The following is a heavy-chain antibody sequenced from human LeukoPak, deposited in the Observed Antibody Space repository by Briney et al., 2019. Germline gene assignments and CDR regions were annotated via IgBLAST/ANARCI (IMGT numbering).Heavy chain of an antibody. CDR2: IRYDGSNK. V-gene: IGHV3-30*02. Sequence: GGSLRLSCAASGFTFSSYGMHWVRQAPGKGLEWVAFIRYDGSNKYYADSVKGRFTIPRDNSKNTLYLQMNSLRAEDTAVYYCAKANSREVPAAILGYWGQGTLVTVSS. D-gene: IGHD2-2*02. CDR3: AKANSREVPAAILGY. J-gene: IGHJ4*02. CDR1: GFTFSSYG.